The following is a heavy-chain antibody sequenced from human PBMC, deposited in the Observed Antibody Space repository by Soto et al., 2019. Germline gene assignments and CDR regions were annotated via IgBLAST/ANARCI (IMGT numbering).Heavy chain of an antibody. V-gene: IGHV4-34*01. D-gene: IGHD6-19*01. CDR3: ASLDISGWYFED. Sequence: QVQLQQWGAGLLKPSETLSLTCAVSGRSFSNPYYFWSWIRQPPGKGLEWIGEVNQSGSTNYTPSLKSRVTISLDTSKNHLSLRLTSVTAADTAVYDCASLDISGWYFEDWGQGTLVTVSS. CDR1: GRSFSNPYYF. CDR2: VNQSGST. J-gene: IGHJ4*02.